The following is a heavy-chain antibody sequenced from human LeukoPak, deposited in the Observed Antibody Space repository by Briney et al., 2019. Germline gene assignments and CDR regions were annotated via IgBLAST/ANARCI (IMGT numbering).Heavy chain of an antibody. V-gene: IGHV4-34*01. J-gene: IGHJ4*02. CDR2: INHSGST. CDR3: ARVRGNRGKYFDY. D-gene: IGHD3-16*01. CDR1: GGSFSGYY. Sequence: SETLSLTCAVYGGSFSGYYWSWIRQPPGKGLEWIGEINHSGSTNYNPSLKRRATISVDTSKNQFSLKLSSVTAADTAVYYCARVRGNRGKYFDYWGQGTLVTVSS.